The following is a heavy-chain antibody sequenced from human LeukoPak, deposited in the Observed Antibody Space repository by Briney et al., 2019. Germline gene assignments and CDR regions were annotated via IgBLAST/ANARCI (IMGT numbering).Heavy chain of an antibody. J-gene: IGHJ4*02. CDR1: GYSISTGYY. D-gene: IGHD2-15*01. CDR2: FYHGGST. Sequence: SETLSLTCTVSGYSISTGYYWDWIRQPPGKGLEWIGTFYHGGSTYYNPSLKSRVTISVDTSKNQFSLKLSSVTAADAAVYYCARDCSGGNCYSGVVDYWGQGTLVTVSS. V-gene: IGHV4-38-2*02. CDR3: ARDCSGGNCYSGVVDY.